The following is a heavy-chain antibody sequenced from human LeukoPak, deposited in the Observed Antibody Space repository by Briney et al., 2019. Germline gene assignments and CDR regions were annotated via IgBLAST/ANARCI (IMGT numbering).Heavy chain of an antibody. Sequence: GGSLRLSYAASGFTFSSYSMNWVPQAPGKGLEWVSSISSSSSYIYYADSVKGRFTISRDNAKNSLYLQMNSLRAEDTAVYYCARVRWYSGSYPIDYWGQGTLVTVSS. CDR1: GFTFSSYS. J-gene: IGHJ4*02. V-gene: IGHV3-21*01. D-gene: IGHD1-26*01. CDR2: ISSSSSYI. CDR3: ARVRWYSGSYPIDY.